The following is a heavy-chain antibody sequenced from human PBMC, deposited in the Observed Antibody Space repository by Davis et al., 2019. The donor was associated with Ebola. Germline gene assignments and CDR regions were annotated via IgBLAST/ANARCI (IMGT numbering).Heavy chain of an antibody. J-gene: IGHJ4*02. CDR2: IYYSGTT. Sequence: MPSETLSLTCTVSGGSISSGDYYWSWVRQPPGKGLEWVGYIYYSGTTNYNPSLKSRVTISVDTSKNQFSLKVSSVTAADTAVYYCARVVKGVWELHPDSWGQGTLVTVSS. V-gene: IGHV4-61*08. CDR1: GGSISSGDYY. D-gene: IGHD1-26*01. CDR3: ARVVKGVWELHPDS.